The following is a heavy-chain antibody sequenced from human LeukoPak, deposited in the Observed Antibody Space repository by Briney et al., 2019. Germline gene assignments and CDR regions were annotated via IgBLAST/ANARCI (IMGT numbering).Heavy chain of an antibody. CDR3: VKTPYVDIRMVTFDY. V-gene: IGHV3-23*01. J-gene: IGHJ4*02. Sequence: PGGSLRLSCAASGFSFSSYEMNWVRQAPGKGLEWVSGLTGSGGNTYYADSVKGRFTISRDNSKNTLSLQMNSLRAEDAAVYYCVKTPYVDIRMVTFDYWGQGALVTVSS. D-gene: IGHD5-18*01. CDR1: GFSFSSYE. CDR2: LTGSGGNT.